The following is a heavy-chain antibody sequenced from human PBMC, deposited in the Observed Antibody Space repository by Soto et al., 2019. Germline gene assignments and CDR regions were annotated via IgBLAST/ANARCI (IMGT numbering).Heavy chain of an antibody. V-gene: IGHV4-34*01. J-gene: IGHJ4*02. CDR2: INHSGST. CDR1: GGSFSGYY. D-gene: IGHD2-15*01. Sequence: SETLSLTCAVYGGSFSGYYWSWIRQPPGKGLEWIGEINHSGSTNYNPSLKSRVTISVDTSKNQFSLKLSSVTAADTAVYYCARGLAVCSGGNCVHRYYFDYWGQGTLVTVSS. CDR3: ARGLAVCSGGNCVHRYYFDY.